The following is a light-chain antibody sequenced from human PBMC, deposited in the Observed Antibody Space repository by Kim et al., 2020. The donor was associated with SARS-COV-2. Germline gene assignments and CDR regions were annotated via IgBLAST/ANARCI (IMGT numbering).Light chain of an antibody. CDR1: QSVSSSY. Sequence: SPGERATLSCRASQSVSSSYLAWYQQKPGQAPRLLIYGASSRATGIPDRFSGSGSGTDFTLTISRLEPEDFAVYYCQQYGSSLMYSFGQGTKLE. CDR3: QQYGSSLMYS. V-gene: IGKV3-20*01. CDR2: GAS. J-gene: IGKJ2*03.